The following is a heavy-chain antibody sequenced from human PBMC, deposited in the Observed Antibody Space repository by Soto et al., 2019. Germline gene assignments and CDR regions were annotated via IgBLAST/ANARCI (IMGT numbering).Heavy chain of an antibody. D-gene: IGHD2-2*01. CDR2: IYWDDDK. Sequence: QITLKESGPTLVKPTQTLTLTCTFSGFSLSTSGVGVGWIRQPPGKALEWLALIYWDDDKRYSPSLKSRLTITKDTSKNQVVLTMTNMDPVDTATYYCALTHGFRVPAARDYYYYYMDVWGKGTTVTVSS. J-gene: IGHJ6*03. V-gene: IGHV2-5*02. CDR3: ALTHGFRVPAARDYYYYYMDV. CDR1: GFSLSTSGVG.